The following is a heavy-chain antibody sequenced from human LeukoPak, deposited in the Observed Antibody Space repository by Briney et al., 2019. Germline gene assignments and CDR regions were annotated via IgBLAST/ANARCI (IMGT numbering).Heavy chain of an antibody. CDR1: GFTFSSYE. CDR3: ARDSSYYYDSSGYPPNGYGMDV. Sequence: PGGSLRLSCAASGFTFSSYEMNWVRQAPGKGLEWVSYISSSGSTIYYADSVKGRFTISRDNAKNSLYLQVNSLRAEDTAVYYCARDSSYYYDSSGYPPNGYGMDVWGQGTTVTVSS. CDR2: ISSSGSTI. J-gene: IGHJ6*02. V-gene: IGHV3-48*03. D-gene: IGHD3-22*01.